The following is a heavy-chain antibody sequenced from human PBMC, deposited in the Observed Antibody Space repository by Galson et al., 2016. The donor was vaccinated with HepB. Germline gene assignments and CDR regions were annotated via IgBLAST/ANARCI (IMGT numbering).Heavy chain of an antibody. D-gene: IGHD6-19*01. CDR3: ARPLGQWLERGAFDI. CDR2: MYHSGST. J-gene: IGHJ3*02. V-gene: IGHV4-39*01. CDR1: GGSISSSNYY. Sequence: SETLSLTCTVSGGSISSSNYYWGWIRQPLGKGLEWIGSMYHSGSTYYNPSLKSRVTISVDTSKNQFSLTLNSVTAADTAVYYCARPLGQWLERGAFDIWGHGTMVTVSS.